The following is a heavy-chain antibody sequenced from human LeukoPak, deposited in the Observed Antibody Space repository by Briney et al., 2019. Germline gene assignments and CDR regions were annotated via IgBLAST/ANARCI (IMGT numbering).Heavy chain of an antibody. Sequence: SETLSLTCTVSGGSISSYYWSWIRQPPGKGLEWIGYIYYSGSTNYNPSLKSRVTISVDTSKNQSSLKLSSVTAADTAVYYCTTGAPPRFDYWGQGTLVTVSS. CDR3: TTGAPPRFDY. CDR2: IYYSGST. CDR1: GGSISSYY. D-gene: IGHD7-27*01. J-gene: IGHJ4*02. V-gene: IGHV4-59*01.